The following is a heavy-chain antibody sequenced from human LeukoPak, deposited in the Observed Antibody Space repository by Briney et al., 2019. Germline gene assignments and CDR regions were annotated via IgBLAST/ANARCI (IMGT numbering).Heavy chain of an antibody. CDR3: ARSHSGSLRDFDY. D-gene: IGHD1-26*01. Sequence: WASVKVSCKASGGTFSSCVISWVRQAPGQGLEWMGGIIPIFGTANYAQKFQGRVTITADESTSTAYMELSSLRSEDTAVYYCARSHSGSLRDFDYWGQGTLVTVSS. V-gene: IGHV1-69*13. CDR1: GGTFSSCV. J-gene: IGHJ4*02. CDR2: IIPIFGTA.